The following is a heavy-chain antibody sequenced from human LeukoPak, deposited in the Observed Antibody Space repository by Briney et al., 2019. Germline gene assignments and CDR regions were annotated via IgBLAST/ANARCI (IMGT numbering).Heavy chain of an antibody. CDR1: GGSISSYY. CDR2: IYYSGST. Sequence: SETLSLTCTVSGGSISSYYWSWIRQPPGKGLEWIGYIYYSGSTNYNPSLKSRVTISVDTSKNQFSLKLSSVTAADTAVYYCARAPPLWFGELLWFDYWGQGTPVTVSS. J-gene: IGHJ4*02. V-gene: IGHV4-59*01. CDR3: ARAPPLWFGELLWFDY. D-gene: IGHD3-10*01.